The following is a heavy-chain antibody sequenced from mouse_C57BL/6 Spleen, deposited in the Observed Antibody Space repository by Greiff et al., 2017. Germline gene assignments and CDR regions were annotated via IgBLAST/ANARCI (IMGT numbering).Heavy chain of an antibody. CDR1: GYTFTSYW. CDR3: ARDPRMVTTGYYYAMDY. J-gene: IGHJ4*01. Sequence: QVQLQQPGAELVKPGASVKLSCKASGYTFTSYWMHWVKQRPGQGLEWIGMIHPNSGSTNYNEKFKSKATLTVDKSSSTAYMQLSSLTSEDSAVYYCARDPRMVTTGYYYAMDYWGKGTSVTVSS. CDR2: IHPNSGST. V-gene: IGHV1-64*01. D-gene: IGHD2-2*01.